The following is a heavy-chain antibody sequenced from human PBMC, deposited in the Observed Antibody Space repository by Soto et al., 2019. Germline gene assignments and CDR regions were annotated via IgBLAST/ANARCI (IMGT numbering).Heavy chain of an antibody. V-gene: IGHV1-69*01. J-gene: IGHJ6*02. D-gene: IGHD2-2*03. CDR1: GGTFSSYA. Sequence: QVQLVQSGAEVKKPGSSVKVSCKASGGTFSSYAISWVRQAPGQGLEWMGGIIPIIGTANYAQKFRGRVTITAGESTSAAYMGQSNLRSGDTAVYYCARDKRSGYCSSTSCSYYYYGMGVWGQGTTVTVS. CDR3: ARDKRSGYCSSTSCSYYYYGMGV. CDR2: IIPIIGTA.